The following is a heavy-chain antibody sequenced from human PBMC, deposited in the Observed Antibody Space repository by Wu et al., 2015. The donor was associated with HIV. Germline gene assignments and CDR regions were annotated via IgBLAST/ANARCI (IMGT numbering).Heavy chain of an antibody. D-gene: IGHD6-19*01. J-gene: IGHJ5*02. CDR1: GGTFSSYA. V-gene: IGHV1-69*12. Sequence: QVQLVQSGAEVKKPGSSVKVSCKASGGTFSSYAISWVRQAPGQGLEWMGGIIPIFGTANYAQKFQGRVTITADESTSTAYMELSSLRSEDTAVYYCASPKGYSSGWYRGFWFDPWGQGTLVTVSS. CDR2: IIPIFGTA. CDR3: ASPKGYSSGWYRGFWFDP.